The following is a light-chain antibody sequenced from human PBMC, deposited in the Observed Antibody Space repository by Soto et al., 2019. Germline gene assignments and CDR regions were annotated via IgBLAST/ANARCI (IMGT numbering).Light chain of an antibody. J-gene: IGKJ5*01. CDR1: ETISTF. CDR3: QQSYSTSPIT. Sequence: DIQMTQSPSSLSASVGDRVTMTCRASETISTFLNWYQHKPGKAAKLLISAPSRLKSGVPSRFSGSGSGTDFTLTINGLQPEDFASYYCQQSYSTSPITFGQGTRLDI. CDR2: APS. V-gene: IGKV1-39*01.